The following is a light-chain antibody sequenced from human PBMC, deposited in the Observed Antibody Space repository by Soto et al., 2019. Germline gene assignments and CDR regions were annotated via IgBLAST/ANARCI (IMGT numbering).Light chain of an antibody. Sequence: EIVMTQSPATLSVSPGERATLSCRASQSVSSNLAWYQQKPGQAPRLLIYAASTRATGIPARFSGSGSGTEFTLTISSLQSEDFAVYYCQQCDNWPVFGQGTKVDI. CDR1: QSVSSN. J-gene: IGKJ1*01. CDR2: AAS. V-gene: IGKV3-15*01. CDR3: QQCDNWPV.